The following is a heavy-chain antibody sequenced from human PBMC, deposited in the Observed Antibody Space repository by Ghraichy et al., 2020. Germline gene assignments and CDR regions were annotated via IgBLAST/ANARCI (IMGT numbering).Heavy chain of an antibody. Sequence: GPLRLSCAASGFTFSTYGMNWVRQAPGKGLEWVSSISSGSSYIYYADSVKGRFTISRDNAKSSLYLQMNSLRAEDTAVYYCARDLSSSLYGMDVWGQGTTVTVSS. D-gene: IGHD2-2*01. V-gene: IGHV3-21*01. CDR2: ISSGSSYI. J-gene: IGHJ6*02. CDR3: ARDLSSSLYGMDV. CDR1: GFTFSTYG.